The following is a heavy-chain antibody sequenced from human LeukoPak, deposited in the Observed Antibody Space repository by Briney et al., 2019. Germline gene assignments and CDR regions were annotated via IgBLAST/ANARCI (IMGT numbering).Heavy chain of an antibody. J-gene: IGHJ4*02. D-gene: IGHD3-22*01. V-gene: IGHV4-34*01. Sequence: SETLSLTCAVSGGSFSGYYWSWIRQPPGKGLEWIGEINHSGSTNYNPDLKSRVTISVDTSKNQFSLKLSSATAADTAVYYCARFYYDSSGYSYVAYWGQGTLVTVSS. CDR1: GGSFSGYY. CDR3: ARFYYDSSGYSYVAY. CDR2: INHSGST.